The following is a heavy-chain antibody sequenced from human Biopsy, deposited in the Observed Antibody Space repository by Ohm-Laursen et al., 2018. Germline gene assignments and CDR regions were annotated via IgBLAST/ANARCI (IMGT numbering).Heavy chain of an antibody. D-gene: IGHD2-8*01. CDR2: ISASGNHI. CDR3: ARDGEAKYCKHGVCPSDF. V-gene: IGHV3-21*01. CDR1: GFSFDNYA. J-gene: IGHJ4*02. Sequence: SLRLSCAASGFSFDNYAMNWVRQAPGKGPEWVSSISASGNHIYYTDSVKGRFTVSRDNGKNSVYPQMNSLRVEDTAVYYCARDGEAKYCKHGVCPSDFWGQGTLVTVSS.